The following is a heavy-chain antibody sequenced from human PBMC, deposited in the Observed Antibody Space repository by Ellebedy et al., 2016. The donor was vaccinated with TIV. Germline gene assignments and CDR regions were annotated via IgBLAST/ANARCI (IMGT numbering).Heavy chain of an antibody. V-gene: IGHV4-59*01. CDR2: LYYTGGT. CDR1: GGSLSDNY. D-gene: IGHD3-16*01. CDR3: VSSASMDAFDL. Sequence: GSLRLSCAVSGGSLSDNYWTWIRQPPGKGLEWIGYLYYTGGTNYNPSLKSRVTISVNTPRNQFSLKLSSVTAADTAVYYCVSSASMDAFDLWGQGTMVTVSS. J-gene: IGHJ3*01.